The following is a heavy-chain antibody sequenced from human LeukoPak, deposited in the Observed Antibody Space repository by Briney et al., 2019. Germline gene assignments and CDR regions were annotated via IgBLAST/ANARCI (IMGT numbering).Heavy chain of an antibody. Sequence: PGGSLRLSCAASGFTFSSYAMSWVRQAPGKGLEWVSAISGSGGSTYYADSVKGRFTISRDNSKNTLYLQMNSLRAQDTAVYYCAKDPDDLYYSNYLSGYIDYWGQGTLVTVSS. D-gene: IGHD4-11*01. CDR3: AKDPDDLYYSNYLSGYIDY. CDR2: ISGSGGST. J-gene: IGHJ4*02. CDR1: GFTFSSYA. V-gene: IGHV3-23*01.